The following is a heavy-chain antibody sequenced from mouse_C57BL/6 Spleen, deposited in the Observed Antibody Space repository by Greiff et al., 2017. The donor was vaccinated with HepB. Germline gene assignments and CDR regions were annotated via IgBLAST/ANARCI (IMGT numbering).Heavy chain of an antibody. CDR1: GYTFTSYW. J-gene: IGHJ4*01. CDR2: IDPSDSYT. D-gene: IGHD2-2*01. V-gene: IGHV1-69*01. CDR3: ARRGYGVGYYAMDD. Sequence: QVQLQQSGAELVMPGASVKLSCKASGYTFTSYWMHWVKQRPGQGLEWIGEIDPSDSYTNYNQKFKGKSTLTVDKSSSTAYMQLSSLTSEDSAVYYCARRGYGVGYYAMDDWGKGTTVTVSS.